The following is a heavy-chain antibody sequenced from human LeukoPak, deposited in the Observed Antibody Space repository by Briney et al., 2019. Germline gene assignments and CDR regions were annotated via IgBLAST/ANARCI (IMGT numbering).Heavy chain of an antibody. D-gene: IGHD3-10*01. J-gene: IGHJ4*02. CDR1: GFTVSSNY. V-gene: IGHV3-66*01. CDR3: AKASHYGSGTYLYFDY. Sequence: GGSLRLSCAASGFTVSSNYMSWVRQAPGKGLEWVSVIYSGGSTYYADSVKGRFTISRDNSKNTLYLQMNSLGAEDTAVYYCAKASHYGSGTYLYFDYWGQGTLVTVSS. CDR2: IYSGGST.